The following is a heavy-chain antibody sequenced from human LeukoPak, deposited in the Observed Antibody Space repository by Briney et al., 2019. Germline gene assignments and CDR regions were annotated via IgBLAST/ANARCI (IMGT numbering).Heavy chain of an antibody. V-gene: IGHV3-48*02. Sequence: GGSLRLSCATSGFSFTVYPMNWVRQAPGKGLEWISNIRTTAEGAKYAYYADSVKGRVTISRDDDKNTLYLHMNSLRDDDTAVYYCATDQRYAFDYWGQGILVTVSS. CDR3: ATDQRYAFDY. D-gene: IGHD3-9*01. CDR1: GFSFTVYP. CDR2: IRTTAEGAKYA. J-gene: IGHJ4*02.